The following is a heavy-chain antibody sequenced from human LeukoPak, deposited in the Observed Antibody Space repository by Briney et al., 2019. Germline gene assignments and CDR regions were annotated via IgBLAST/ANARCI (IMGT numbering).Heavy chain of an antibody. CDR1: GFTFSNYG. D-gene: IGHD2-8*01. CDR3: VRGQTNLDNWFDP. J-gene: IGHJ5*02. CDR2: IRPNDGTT. V-gene: IGHV3-48*01. Sequence: GGSLRLSCEASGFTFSNYGMNWVRQAPGKGLEWVSYIRPNDGTTHYADSVKGRFTISRDNAKNSLSLQMTSLRVDDSAVYYCVRGQTNLDNWFDPWGQGTLVIVSS.